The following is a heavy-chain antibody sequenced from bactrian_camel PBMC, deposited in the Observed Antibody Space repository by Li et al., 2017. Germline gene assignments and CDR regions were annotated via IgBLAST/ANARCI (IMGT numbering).Heavy chain of an antibody. CDR2: INSGGGTT. Sequence: VQLVESGGGLVQPGGSLRLSCAASGSTLSRYDMSWVRQAPGKGLEWVSAINSGGGTTYYADSVKGRFTISRDNAKNTVDLYMNSLKPEDTAVYYCVSGTTFGGSWGPDFGYWGQGTQVTVS. D-gene: IGHD6*01. CDR3: VSGTTFGGSWGPDFGY. J-gene: IGHJ6*01. V-gene: IGHV3S40*01. CDR1: GSTLSRYD.